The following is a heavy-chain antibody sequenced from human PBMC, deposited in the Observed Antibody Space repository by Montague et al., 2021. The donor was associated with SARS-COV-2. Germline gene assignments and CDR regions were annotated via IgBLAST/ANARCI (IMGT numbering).Heavy chain of an antibody. J-gene: IGHJ3*02. V-gene: IGHV4-31*03. Sequence: TLSLTCTVSGGSIGSGGYYWGWIRQHPGKGLEWIGYIYYSGSTYYNPSLKSRVTISVDTSKNQFSLKLSSVTAADTAVYYCARAYITMIVVVSAFDIWGQGTMVTVSS. D-gene: IGHD3-22*01. CDR3: ARAYITMIVVVSAFDI. CDR1: GGSIGSGGYY. CDR2: IYYSGST.